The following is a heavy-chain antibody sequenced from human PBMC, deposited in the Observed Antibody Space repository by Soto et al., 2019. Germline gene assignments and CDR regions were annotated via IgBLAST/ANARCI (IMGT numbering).Heavy chain of an antibody. CDR1: GFTFDDYD. V-gene: IGHV3-9*01. CDR3: ATGGYGSGWYLTY. J-gene: IGHJ4*02. Sequence: EVQLVESGGGVVQPGRSLSLSCAASGFTFDDYDMHWVRQAPGKGLEWVSHIAWNSGSIAYADSVKGRVTISRDNAKNSLYLQMNSLRAEDTALYYCATGGYGSGWYLTYWGLGTLVTVSA. CDR2: IAWNSGSI. D-gene: IGHD6-19*01.